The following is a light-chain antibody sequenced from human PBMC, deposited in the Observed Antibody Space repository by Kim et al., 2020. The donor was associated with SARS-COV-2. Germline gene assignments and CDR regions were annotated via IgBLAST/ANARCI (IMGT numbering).Light chain of an antibody. J-gene: IGKJ3*01. CDR1: QSVLYSSNNKNY. CDR3: HQYYRAPRT. Sequence: DIVMTQSPDSLAVSLGERATINCKSSQSVLYSSNNKNYLAWYQQKPGQPPKLLIYWASTRESGVPDRFSGSGSGTDFTLTISNLQAEEMAVYFCHQYYRAPRTFGPGTKVDIK. CDR2: WAS. V-gene: IGKV4-1*01.